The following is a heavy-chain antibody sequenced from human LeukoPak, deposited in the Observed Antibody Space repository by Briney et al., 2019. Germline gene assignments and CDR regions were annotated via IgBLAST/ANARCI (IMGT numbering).Heavy chain of an antibody. CDR2: ISSGGSTI. CDR1: GFTFSSYG. D-gene: IGHD6-19*01. J-gene: IGHJ4*02. Sequence: PGGSLRLSCAASGFTFSSYGMNWVRQAPGKGLEWVSYISSGGSTIYYADSVKGRFTISRDNAKNSLYLQMNSLRAEDTAVYYCARESIAVAGAPFDYWGQGTLVTVSS. CDR3: ARESIAVAGAPFDY. V-gene: IGHV3-48*03.